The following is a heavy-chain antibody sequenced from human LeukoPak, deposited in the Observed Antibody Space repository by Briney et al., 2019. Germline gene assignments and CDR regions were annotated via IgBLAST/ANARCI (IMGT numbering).Heavy chain of an antibody. V-gene: IGHV3-30-3*01. CDR3: ATIVGAYVAFDY. CDR1: GGTASYNH. Sequence: GGSLRLSCVVSGGTASYNHMTWVRQAPGKGLEWVAVISYDGSNKYYADSVKGRFTISRDNSKNTLYLQMNSLRAEDTAVYYCATIVGAYVAFDYWGQGTLVTVSS. J-gene: IGHJ4*02. D-gene: IGHD1-26*01. CDR2: ISYDGSNK.